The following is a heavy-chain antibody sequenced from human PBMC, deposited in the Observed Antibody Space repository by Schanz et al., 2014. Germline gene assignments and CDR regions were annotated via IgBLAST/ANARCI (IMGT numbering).Heavy chain of an antibody. CDR1: GFSFSGFG. CDR3: AKDHFGHYDSSGCSDCYYYGMDV. Sequence: VQLVESGGGFVQPGGSLRLSCAGSGFSFSGFGMHWVRQAPGKGLEWVAVISYDGRNKYFADSVKGRFTISRDNSKNTLFLQVNSLRAEDTAVYYCAKDHFGHYDSSGCSDCYYYGMDVWGQGTTVIVSS. CDR2: ISYDGRNK. J-gene: IGHJ6*02. V-gene: IGHV3-30*18. D-gene: IGHD3-22*01.